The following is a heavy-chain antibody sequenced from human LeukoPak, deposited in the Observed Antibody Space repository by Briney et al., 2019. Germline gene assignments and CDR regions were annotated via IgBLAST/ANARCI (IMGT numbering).Heavy chain of an antibody. CDR3: AKAMVSGHWGVFES. CDR2: IYSGGTT. CDR1: GFTVSTIH. V-gene: IGHV3-66*01. D-gene: IGHD7-27*01. Sequence: GGSLRLSCAAPGFTVSTIHMNWVRQAPGKGAEWVSVIYSGGTTYHADSVKGRFTVSRDNSKNTLYLQMNSLRAEDTAVYYCAKAMVSGHWGVFESWGQGTLVTVSS. J-gene: IGHJ4*02.